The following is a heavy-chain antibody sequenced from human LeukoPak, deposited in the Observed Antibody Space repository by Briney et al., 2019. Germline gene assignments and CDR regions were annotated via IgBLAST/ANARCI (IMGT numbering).Heavy chain of an antibody. D-gene: IGHD2-2*01. Sequence: GASVKVSCKASGYTFTGYYMHWVRQAPGQGLEWMGWINPNSGGTNYAQKFQGRVTMTRDTSISTAYMELSRLRSDDTAVYYCARDQIVVVPAQKLSSNVDYWGQGTLVTVSS. CDR2: INPNSGGT. J-gene: IGHJ4*02. V-gene: IGHV1-2*02. CDR1: GYTFTGYY. CDR3: ARDQIVVVPAQKLSSNVDY.